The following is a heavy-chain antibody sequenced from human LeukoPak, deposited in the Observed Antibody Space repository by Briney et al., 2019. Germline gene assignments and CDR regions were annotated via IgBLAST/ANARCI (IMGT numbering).Heavy chain of an antibody. J-gene: IGHJ6*02. V-gene: IGHV5-51*01. CDR3: ARHSTSSIYSGMVV. CDR2: ISSGDSDT. D-gene: IGHD2/OR15-2a*01. Sequence: GESLKISFKSPGYPFTGYWIGWVRPMPGKGLEWMGIISSGDSDTRYSPSFQGQVTMSADKSISTAYLQWSSLKASDTAVYYCARHSTSSIYSGMVVWGQGTTVTVSS. CDR1: GYPFTGYW.